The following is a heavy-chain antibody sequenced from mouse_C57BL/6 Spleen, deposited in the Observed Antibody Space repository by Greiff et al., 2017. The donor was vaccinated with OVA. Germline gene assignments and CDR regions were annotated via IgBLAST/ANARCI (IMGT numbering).Heavy chain of an antibody. CDR1: GYTFTSYW. J-gene: IGHJ1*03. CDR2: IDPSDSYT. CDR3: ARTYGSRDWYFDV. V-gene: IGHV1-69*01. D-gene: IGHD1-1*01. Sequence: QVQLQQPGAELVMPGASVKLSCKASGYTFTSYWMHWVKQRPGQGLEWIGEIDPSDSYTNYNQKFKGKSTLTVDKSSSTAYMQLSSLTSEDSAVYYCARTYGSRDWYFDVWGTGTTVTVSS.